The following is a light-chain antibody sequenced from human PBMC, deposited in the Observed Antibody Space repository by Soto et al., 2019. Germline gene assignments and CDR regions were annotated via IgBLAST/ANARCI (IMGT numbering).Light chain of an antibody. Sequence: IQLTQSPSSLSAFVGDRVSITCRASQGISSHLAWYQQKPGKAPKLLIYSASTLQSGVPSRFSGSGSGTDFTLTISSLQPEDFATYLCQQLHSYPFTFGGGTKVEIK. CDR3: QQLHSYPFT. V-gene: IGKV1-9*01. CDR2: SAS. J-gene: IGKJ4*01. CDR1: QGISSH.